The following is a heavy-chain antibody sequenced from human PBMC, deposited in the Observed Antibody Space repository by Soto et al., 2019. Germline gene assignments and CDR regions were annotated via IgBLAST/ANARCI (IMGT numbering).Heavy chain of an antibody. J-gene: IGHJ6*02. CDR2: INPNSGGT. CDR1: GNAFTGYY. V-gene: IGHV1-2*02. D-gene: IGHD3-10*01. CDR3: SSGTYGSGRLSAYYNYCMDN. Sequence: ASVKVSCKAPGNAFTGYYMHWVRQAPGQGLEWMGWINPNSGGTNYAQKIQGKVTMTRDTSISTAFMALSRMRSDDTELYYCSSGTYGSGRLSAYYNYCMDNWGQGTTVTVSS.